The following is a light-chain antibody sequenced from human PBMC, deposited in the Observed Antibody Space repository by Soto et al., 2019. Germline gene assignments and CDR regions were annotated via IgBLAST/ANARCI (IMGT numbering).Light chain of an antibody. CDR1: SSDVGSYNL. CDR3: CSYAGSSTSYV. CDR2: EVS. J-gene: IGLJ1*01. V-gene: IGLV2-23*02. Sequence: QSVLTQPASVSGSPGQSITISCTGTSSDVGSYNLVSWYQQHPGKAPKLMIYEVSKRPSGVSNRFSGSKSGNTASLTISGLQAEDEAHYYCCSYAGSSTSYVFGTGTKV.